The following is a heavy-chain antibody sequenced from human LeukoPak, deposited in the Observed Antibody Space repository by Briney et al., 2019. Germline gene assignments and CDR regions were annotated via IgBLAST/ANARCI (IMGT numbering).Heavy chain of an antibody. D-gene: IGHD5/OR15-5a*01. J-gene: IGHJ4*02. Sequence: GGSLRLSCAASGFTFSSYAMHWVRQAPGKGLEWVAVISYDGSNKYYADSVKGRFTISRDNSKNTLYLQMNSLRAEDTAVYYCARSLRFLDFWGRGTLVTVPP. CDR1: GFTFSSYA. CDR2: ISYDGSNK. CDR3: ARSLRFLDF. V-gene: IGHV3-30-3*01.